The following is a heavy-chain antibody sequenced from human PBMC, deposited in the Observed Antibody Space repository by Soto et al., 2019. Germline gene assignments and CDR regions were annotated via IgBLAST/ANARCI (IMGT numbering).Heavy chain of an antibody. CDR2: IWYDGSNK. D-gene: IGHD3-9*01. Sequence: GGSLRLSCAASGFTFSSYGMHWVRQAPGKGLEWVAVIWYDGSNKYYADSVKGRFTISRDNSKNTLYLQMNSLRAEDTAVYYCARGGRYFGIDYWGQGTLVTVSS. CDR3: ARGGRYFGIDY. CDR1: GFTFSSYG. V-gene: IGHV3-33*01. J-gene: IGHJ4*02.